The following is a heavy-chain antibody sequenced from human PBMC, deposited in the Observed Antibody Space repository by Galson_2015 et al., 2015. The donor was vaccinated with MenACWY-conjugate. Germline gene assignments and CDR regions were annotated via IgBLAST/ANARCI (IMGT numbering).Heavy chain of an antibody. CDR2: YNGNT. V-gene: IGHV1-18*01. D-gene: IGHD3-16*01. CDR3: ARRNYGQAFDY. Sequence: YNGNTNSAQKLQGRVTMTTDTSTSTAYMELRSLRSDDTAVYYCARRNYGQAFDYWGQGTLVTVSS. J-gene: IGHJ4*02.